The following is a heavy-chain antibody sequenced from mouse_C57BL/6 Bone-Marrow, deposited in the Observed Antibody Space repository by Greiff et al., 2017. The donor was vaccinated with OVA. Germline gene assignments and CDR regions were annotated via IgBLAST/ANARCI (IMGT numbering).Heavy chain of an antibody. CDR3: ATRLRRYFDY. Sequence: EVQGVESGGGLVKPGGSLKLSCAASGFTFSSYTMPWVRQTPVKRLEWVGTIRGGGGNTYYPDSVKGRFTSSRDNAKNTLYLQMSSLRSEDTALYYCATRLRRYFDYWGQGTTLTVSS. D-gene: IGHD2-4*01. CDR1: GFTFSSYT. V-gene: IGHV5-9*01. CDR2: IRGGGGNT. J-gene: IGHJ2*01.